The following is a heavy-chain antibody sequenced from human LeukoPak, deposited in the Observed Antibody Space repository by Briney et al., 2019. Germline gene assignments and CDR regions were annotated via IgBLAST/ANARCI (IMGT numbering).Heavy chain of an antibody. CDR2: IYYSGST. Sequence: PSETLSHTCTVSGGSISSSSYYWGWIRQPPGKGLEWIGSIYYSGSTYYNPSLKSRVTMSVDTSKNQFSLKLSSVTAADTAVYYCASGGHTHDYWGQGTLVTVSS. CDR1: GGSISSSSYY. J-gene: IGHJ4*02. D-gene: IGHD3-16*01. CDR3: ASGGHTHDY. V-gene: IGHV4-39*07.